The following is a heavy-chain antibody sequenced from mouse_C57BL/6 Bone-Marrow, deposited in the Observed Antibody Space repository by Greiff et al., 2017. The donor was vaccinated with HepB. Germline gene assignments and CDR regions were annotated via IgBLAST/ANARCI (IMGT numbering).Heavy chain of an antibody. CDR3: ATYYYGGGCLFDY. CDR1: GFTFSSYA. Sequence: DVMLVESGGGLVKPGGSLKLSCAASGFTFSSYAMSWVRQTPEKRLEWVATISDGGSYTYYPDNVKGRFTISRDNAKNNLYLQMSHLTSEDTAMYDGATYYYGGGCLFDYGGEGATRTVSS. J-gene: IGHJ2*01. D-gene: IGHD1-1*01. CDR2: ISDGGSYT. V-gene: IGHV5-4*03.